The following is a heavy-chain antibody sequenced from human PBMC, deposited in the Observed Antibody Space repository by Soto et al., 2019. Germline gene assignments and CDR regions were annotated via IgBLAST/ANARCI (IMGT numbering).Heavy chain of an antibody. CDR2: ISSSSSTI. D-gene: IGHD3-10*01. J-gene: IGHJ6*02. CDR3: ARAGRSHIWPGMDV. V-gene: IGHV3-48*01. Sequence: EVQLVESGGGLVQPGGSLRLSCAASGFTFSSYSMNWVRQAPGKGLEWVSYISSSSSTIYYADSVKGRFTISRDNAKNSLYLQMNSLRAEDTAVYYCARAGRSHIWPGMDVGGQGTTVTVSS. CDR1: GFTFSSYS.